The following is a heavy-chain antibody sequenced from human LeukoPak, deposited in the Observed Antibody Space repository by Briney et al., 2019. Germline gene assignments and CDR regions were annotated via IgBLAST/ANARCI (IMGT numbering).Heavy chain of an antibody. J-gene: IGHJ4*02. CDR1: SGSISSYY. V-gene: IGHV4-59*01. D-gene: IGHD3-9*01. CDR3: ARSPGEILTGYYQYFDY. CDR2: IYYSGST. Sequence: PSETLSLTCTVSSGSISSYYWSWIRQPPGKGVEWIGYIYYSGSTNYNPSLKSRVTISVDTSKNQFSLKLSSVTAADTAVYYCARSPGEILTGYYQYFDYWGQGTLVTVSS.